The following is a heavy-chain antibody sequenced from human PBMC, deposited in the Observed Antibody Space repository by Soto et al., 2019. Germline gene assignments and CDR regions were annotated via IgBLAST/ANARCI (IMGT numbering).Heavy chain of an antibody. CDR3: ARDERGEGIQLWTRSRGQDGMDV. D-gene: IGHD5-18*01. CDR1: GFTSSDYY. J-gene: IGHJ6*02. V-gene: IGHV3-11*01. Sequence: QVQLVESGGGLVKPRGSLRLSCAASGFTSSDYYMSWIRQAPGKGLEWVSSISRSGTTIYYADSVKGRFTISRDNAKNSLYMQMHSLRAEDTAVYYCARDERGEGIQLWTRSRGQDGMDVWGQGTTVTVSS. CDR2: ISRSGTTI.